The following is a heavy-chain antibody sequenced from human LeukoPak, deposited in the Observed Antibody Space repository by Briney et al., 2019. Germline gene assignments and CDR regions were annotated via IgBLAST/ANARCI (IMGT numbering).Heavy chain of an antibody. V-gene: IGHV1-2*02. D-gene: IGHD3-10*01. J-gene: IGHJ4*02. Sequence: ASVKVSCKASGYTFTGYYMHWVRQAPGQGLEWMGWINPNSGGTNYAQKFQSRVTMTRDTSISTAYMELSRLRSDDTAAYYCARGALLLWFGESKDYWGQGTLVTVSS. CDR2: INPNSGGT. CDR3: ARGALLLWFGESKDY. CDR1: GYTFTGYY.